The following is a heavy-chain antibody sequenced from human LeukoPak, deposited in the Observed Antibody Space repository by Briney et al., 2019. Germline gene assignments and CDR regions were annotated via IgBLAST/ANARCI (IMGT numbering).Heavy chain of an antibody. Sequence: GGSLRLSCAASGFTFSSYAMSWVRQAPGKGLEWVSAISGSGGSTYYADSVKGRFTISRDNSKNTLYLEMNSLRAEDTAVYYCARGQRMTLDAFDIWGQGTLVTVSS. CDR2: ISGSGGST. D-gene: IGHD2-15*01. J-gene: IGHJ3*02. V-gene: IGHV3-23*01. CDR3: ARGQRMTLDAFDI. CDR1: GFTFSSYA.